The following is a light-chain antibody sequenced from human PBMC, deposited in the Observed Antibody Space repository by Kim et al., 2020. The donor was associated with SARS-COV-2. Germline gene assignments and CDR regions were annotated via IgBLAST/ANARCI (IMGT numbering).Light chain of an antibody. CDR2: AAS. CDR1: QSISSY. V-gene: IGKV1-39*01. CDR3: QQSYSTPRT. Sequence: DIQMTQSPSSLSASVGDRVTITCRASQSISSYLNWYQQKPGKAPKHLIYAASSLQSGVPSRFSGSGSGTDFTLTISSLRPEDFATYYCQQSYSTPRTFGQGTKVDIK. J-gene: IGKJ1*01.